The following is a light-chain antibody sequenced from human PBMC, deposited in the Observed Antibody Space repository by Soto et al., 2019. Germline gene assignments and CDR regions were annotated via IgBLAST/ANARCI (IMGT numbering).Light chain of an antibody. Sequence: QSALTQPASVYGSPGQSITISCTGTTSDVGSYSLVSWYQQHPGKVPKLLIYEVSKRPSGVSNRFSGSKSANTASLTISGLQAEDEADYYCCSYAGSGTPYVFGTGTKVTVL. CDR3: CSYAGSGTPYV. V-gene: IGLV2-23*02. CDR2: EVS. CDR1: TSDVGSYSL. J-gene: IGLJ1*01.